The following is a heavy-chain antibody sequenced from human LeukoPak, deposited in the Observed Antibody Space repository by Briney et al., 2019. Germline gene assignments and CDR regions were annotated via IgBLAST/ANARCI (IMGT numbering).Heavy chain of an antibody. CDR1: GGSIRGYY. CDR3: GRDRQGMIENSFDI. J-gene: IGHJ3*02. CDR2: IFYSGSA. V-gene: IGHV4-59*12. Sequence: PSETLSLTCTGSGGSIRGYYWSWIRQPPGQGLEGWGYIFYSGSANYNPSLRSRVTISVDTSKNQFSLMLSSVSAAAAAVYYCGRDRQGMIENSFDISGQGTMVPVSS. D-gene: IGHD3-22*01.